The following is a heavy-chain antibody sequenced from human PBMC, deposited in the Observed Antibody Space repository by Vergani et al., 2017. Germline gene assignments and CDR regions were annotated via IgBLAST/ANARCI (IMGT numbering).Heavy chain of an antibody. V-gene: IGHV3-23*04. D-gene: IGHD3-10*01. CDR3: AGMVRGVPDFDY. Sequence: VQLVESGGGVVQPGRSLRLSCAASGFTFSSYAMSWVRQAPGKGLEWVSAISGSGGSTYYADSVKGRFTISRDNSKNTLYLQMNSLRAEDTAVYYCAGMVRGVPDFDYWGQGTLVTVSS. J-gene: IGHJ4*02. CDR2: ISGSGGST. CDR1: GFTFSSYA.